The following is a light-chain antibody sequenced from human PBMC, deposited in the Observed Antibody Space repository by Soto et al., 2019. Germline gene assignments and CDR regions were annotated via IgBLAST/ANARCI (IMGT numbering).Light chain of an antibody. V-gene: IGKV3-20*01. CDR3: QQYANSPPT. J-gene: IGKJ1*01. CDR1: QSVSSRY. Sequence: EIVLTQSPGTLSLSPGERATLSCRAIQSVSSRYLAWYQQKPGQAPRLLIYGASSRATGIPDRFSGSGSGTDVTLTISRLEPEDFAVYYCQQYANSPPTFGQGTKVEIK. CDR2: GAS.